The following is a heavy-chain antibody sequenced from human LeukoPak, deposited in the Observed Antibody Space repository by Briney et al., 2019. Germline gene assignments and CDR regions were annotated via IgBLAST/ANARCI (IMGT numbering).Heavy chain of an antibody. CDR2: ISSSGSTI. CDR1: GFTFSSYE. CDR3: ARDRGTLRIDY. J-gene: IGHJ4*02. D-gene: IGHD2/OR15-2a*01. Sequence: PGGSLRLSCAASGFTFSSYEMNWVRQAPGKGLEWVSYISSSGSTIYYADSVKGRFTISRDNAKNSLYLQMSSLRAEDTAVYYCARDRGTLRIDYWGQGTLVTVSS. V-gene: IGHV3-48*03.